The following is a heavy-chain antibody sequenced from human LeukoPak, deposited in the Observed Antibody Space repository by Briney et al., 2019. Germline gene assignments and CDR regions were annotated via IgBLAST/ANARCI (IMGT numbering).Heavy chain of an antibody. CDR3: AGGVGWHIDD. CDR2: IQQDGSEK. V-gene: IGHV3-7*04. D-gene: IGHD2-21*01. J-gene: IGHJ4*02. Sequence: GGSLRLSCAASGFTFSTYWMNWVRQAPGKGLEWVANIQQDGSEKNYVDSVKGRFTISRDNTKNLMYLQMNSLRAEDTAVYYCAGGVGWHIDDWGQGTQVTVSS. CDR1: GFTFSTYW.